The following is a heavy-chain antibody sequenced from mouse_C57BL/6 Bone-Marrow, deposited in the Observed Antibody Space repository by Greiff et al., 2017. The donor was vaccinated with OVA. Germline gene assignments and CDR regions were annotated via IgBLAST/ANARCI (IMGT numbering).Heavy chain of an antibody. D-gene: IGHD3-3*01. J-gene: IGHJ2*01. CDR2: IDPSDSYT. Sequence: QVQLQQPGAELVMPGASVKLSCKASGYTFTSYWMHWVQQRPGQGLEWIGEIDPSDSYTNYNQKFKGKSTLTVDKSSSTAYMQLSSLTSEDSAVYYCARARGRFYFDYWGQGTTLTVSS. CDR1: GYTFTSYW. V-gene: IGHV1-69*01. CDR3: ARARGRFYFDY.